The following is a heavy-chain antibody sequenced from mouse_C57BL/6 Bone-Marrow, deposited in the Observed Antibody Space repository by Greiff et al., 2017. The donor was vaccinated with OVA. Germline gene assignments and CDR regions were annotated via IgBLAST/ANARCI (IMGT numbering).Heavy chain of an antibody. CDR2: IHPNSGST. V-gene: IGHV1-64*01. Sequence: QVQLQQPGAELVKPGASVKLSCKASGYTFTSYWMHWVKQRPGQGLEWIGMIHPNSGSTNYNEKFKSKATLTVDKSSSTAYMQLSSLTSEDSAVYYCAREITTVVEYAMDYWGQGTSVTVSS. J-gene: IGHJ4*01. CDR3: AREITTVVEYAMDY. CDR1: GYTFTSYW. D-gene: IGHD1-1*01.